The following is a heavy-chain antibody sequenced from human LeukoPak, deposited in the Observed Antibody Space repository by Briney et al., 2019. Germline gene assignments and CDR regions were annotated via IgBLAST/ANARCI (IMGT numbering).Heavy chain of an antibody. J-gene: IGHJ4*02. CDR3: ARVVEDGYDSKGVDY. Sequence: SETLSLTCTVSGGSISSGGYYWSWLRQPPGKGLEWIGEINHSGSTNYNPSLKSRVTISVDTSKNQFSLKLSSVTAADTAVYYCARVVEDGYDSKGVDYWGQGTLVTVSS. CDR1: GGSISSGGYY. D-gene: IGHD3-22*01. CDR2: INHSGST. V-gene: IGHV4-39*07.